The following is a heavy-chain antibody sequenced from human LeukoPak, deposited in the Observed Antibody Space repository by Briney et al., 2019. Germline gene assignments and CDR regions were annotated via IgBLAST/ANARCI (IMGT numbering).Heavy chain of an antibody. CDR2: IKSKRGGETT. V-gene: IGHV3-15*01. CDR3: ASFYSSSWYVFDP. CDR1: ELNYNDAW. J-gene: IGHJ5*02. Sequence: GGSLRLSCAVFELNYNDAWMSWVRQAPRKGLEWVGRIKSKRGGETTGYAAPVKGRFTISRDNAKNSLYLQMNSLRAEDTAVYYCASFYSSSWYVFDPWGQGTLVTVSS. D-gene: IGHD6-13*01.